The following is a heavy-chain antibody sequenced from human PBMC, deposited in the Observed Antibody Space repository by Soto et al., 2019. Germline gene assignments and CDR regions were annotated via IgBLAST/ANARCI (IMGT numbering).Heavy chain of an antibody. V-gene: IGHV3-21*01. CDR3: AREDGVVGSSSAFDH. CDR2: INGRSNYV. D-gene: IGHD1-26*01. CDR1: GFTFSTYT. Sequence: GSLRLSCVFSGFTFSTYTMNWVRQAPGKGLEWVSSINGRSNYVYYADSVKGRFTISRDNAKNSLYLQMNRLRAEDTAIYYCAREDGVVGSSSAFDHWGLGTLVTVSS. J-gene: IGHJ4*02.